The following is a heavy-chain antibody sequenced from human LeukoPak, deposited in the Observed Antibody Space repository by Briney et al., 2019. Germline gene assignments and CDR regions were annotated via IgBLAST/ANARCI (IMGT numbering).Heavy chain of an antibody. D-gene: IGHD3-22*01. Sequence: PSETLSLTCTVSGYSISSGYYWGWIRQPPGKGLEWIGSIYHSGSTYYNPSLKSRVTISVDTSKNQFSLKLSSVTAADTAVYYCARGMYYYDSSGYSYYYYYMDVWGKGTTVTVSS. V-gene: IGHV4-38-2*02. CDR3: ARGMYYYDSSGYSYYYYYMDV. CDR1: GYSISSGYY. CDR2: IYHSGST. J-gene: IGHJ6*03.